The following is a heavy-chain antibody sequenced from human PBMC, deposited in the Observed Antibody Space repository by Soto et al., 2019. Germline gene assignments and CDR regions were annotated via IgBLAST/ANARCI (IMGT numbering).Heavy chain of an antibody. CDR3: ASAYCSGGSCYGSNWFDP. CDR1: GGSISSSSYY. D-gene: IGHD2-15*01. CDR2: IYYSGST. Sequence: QLQLQESGPGLVKPSETLSLTCTVSGGSISSSSYYWGWIRQPPGKGLERIGSIYYSGSTYYNPSLKSRVTISVDTSKHQFSLKLSSVTAADTAVYYCASAYCSGGSCYGSNWFDPWGQGTLVTVSS. V-gene: IGHV4-39*01. J-gene: IGHJ5*02.